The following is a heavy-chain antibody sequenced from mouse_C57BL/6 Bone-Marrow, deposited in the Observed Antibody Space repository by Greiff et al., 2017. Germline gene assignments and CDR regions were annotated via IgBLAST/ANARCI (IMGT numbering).Heavy chain of an antibody. CDR2: ISSGSSTI. V-gene: IGHV5-17*01. Sequence: EVQGVESGGGLVKPGGSLKLSCAASGFTFSDYGMHWVRQAPEKGLEWVAYISSGSSTIYYADTVKGRFPISRDNAKNTLFLQMTSLRSEDTAMYYCARKLDWDDYWYFDVWGTGTTVTVSS. J-gene: IGHJ1*03. CDR3: ARKLDWDDYWYFDV. CDR1: GFTFSDYG. D-gene: IGHD4-1*01.